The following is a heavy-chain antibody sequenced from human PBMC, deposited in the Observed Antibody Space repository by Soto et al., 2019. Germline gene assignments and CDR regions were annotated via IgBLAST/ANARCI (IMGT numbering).Heavy chain of an antibody. CDR2: ISYDGSNK. CDR1: GFTFSSYG. D-gene: IGHD6-13*01. Sequence: GGSLRLSCAASGFTFSSYGMHWVRPAPGKGLEWVAVISYDGSNKYYADSVKGRFTISRDNSKNTLYLQMNSLRAEDTAVYYCAKDVAAAGTGYYYGMDVWGQGTTVTVSS. J-gene: IGHJ6*02. CDR3: AKDVAAAGTGYYYGMDV. V-gene: IGHV3-30*18.